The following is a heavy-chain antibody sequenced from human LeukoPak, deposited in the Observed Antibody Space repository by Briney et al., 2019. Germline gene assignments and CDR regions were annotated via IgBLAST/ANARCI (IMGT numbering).Heavy chain of an antibody. D-gene: IGHD3-3*01. J-gene: IGHJ6*02. CDR3: ARHEALGDFWSGLGV. CDR1: GYSFSSYW. V-gene: IGHV5-10-1*01. Sequence: GESLKISCKGSGYSFSSYWISWVRQMPGRGLEWMGRFDPSDSYSKYRPSFQGHVTFSADKSITTAYLQWSSLEASVTAIYYCARHEALGDFWSGLGVWGQGTTVTVSS. CDR2: FDPSDSYS.